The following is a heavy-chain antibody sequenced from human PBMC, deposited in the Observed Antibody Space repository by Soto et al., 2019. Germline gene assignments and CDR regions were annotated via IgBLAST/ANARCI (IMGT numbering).Heavy chain of an antibody. CDR3: ARQISSSSLNWFDP. V-gene: IGHV4-31*02. Sequence: QHPGKGLEWIGYIYYSGSTYYNPSLKSRVTISVDTSKNQFSLKLSSVTAADTAVYYCARQISSSSLNWFDPWGQGTLVTVSS. CDR2: IYYSGST. J-gene: IGHJ5*02. D-gene: IGHD6-6*01.